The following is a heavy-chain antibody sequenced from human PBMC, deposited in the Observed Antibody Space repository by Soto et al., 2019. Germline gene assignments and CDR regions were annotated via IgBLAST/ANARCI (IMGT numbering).Heavy chain of an antibody. CDR3: AHRVLRTVFGLVTTTAIYFDF. J-gene: IGHJ4*02. D-gene: IGHD3-3*01. CDR2: IYWDDDK. CDR1: GFSLTTSGVG. V-gene: IGHV2-5*02. Sequence: QITLNESGPTVVRPTEPLTLTCRFSGFSLTTSGVGVGWIRQSPGKAPEWLALIYWDDDKRYSAALKSRLTITKDTSKNQVVLTVSDLDPTDTATYYCAHRVLRTVFGLVTTTAIYFDFWGQGTLVAVSS.